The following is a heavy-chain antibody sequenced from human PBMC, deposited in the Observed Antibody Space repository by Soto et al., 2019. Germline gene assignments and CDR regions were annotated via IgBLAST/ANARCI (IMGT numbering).Heavy chain of an antibody. Sequence: QVQLVQSGAEVKKPGSSVKVSCKASGGTFSSYAISWVRQAPGQGLEWMGGIIPIFGTANYAQKFQGRVTITADEXXSTAYMELSSLRSEDTAVYYCASVGRGQGSSGVDYWGQGTLVTVSS. CDR3: ASVGRGQGSSGVDY. CDR2: IIPIFGTA. CDR1: GGTFSSYA. D-gene: IGHD6-19*01. J-gene: IGHJ4*02. V-gene: IGHV1-69*12.